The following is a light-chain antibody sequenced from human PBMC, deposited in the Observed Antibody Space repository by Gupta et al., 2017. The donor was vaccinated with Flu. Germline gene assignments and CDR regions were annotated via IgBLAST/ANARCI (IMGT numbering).Light chain of an antibody. J-gene: IGLJ1*01. CDR1: SHNIGVND. V-gene: IGLV1-47*01. Sequence: SHNIGVNDVFCDQQLQGAAPALLLYRNDQRPPAVADQYSGSTSGASASLAISALRSEDEADYYCASWDYSLSGSDVFGTGTKVTVL. CDR2: RND. CDR3: ASWDYSLSGSDV.